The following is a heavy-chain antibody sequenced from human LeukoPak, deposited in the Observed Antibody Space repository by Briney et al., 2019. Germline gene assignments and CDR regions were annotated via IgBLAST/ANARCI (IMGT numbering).Heavy chain of an antibody. Sequence: GGSLRLSCAASGFTFSSYGMHWVRQAPGKGLEWVAFIRYDGSNKYYAASVKGRFTISRDNSKNTLNLQMNSLRAEDTAVYYCTRATWDTGNPFDYWGQGTLVTVSS. D-gene: IGHD5-18*01. J-gene: IGHJ4*02. V-gene: IGHV3-30*02. CDR3: TRATWDTGNPFDY. CDR1: GFTFSSYG. CDR2: IRYDGSNK.